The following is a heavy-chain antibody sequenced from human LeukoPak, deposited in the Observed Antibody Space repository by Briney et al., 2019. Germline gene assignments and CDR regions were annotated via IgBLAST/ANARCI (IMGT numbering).Heavy chain of an antibody. CDR2: TYYSGST. V-gene: IGHV4-39*07. CDR1: GGSISTSSYY. J-gene: IGHJ3*02. D-gene: IGHD3-10*01. Sequence: ASETLSLTCTVSGGSISTSSYYWGWIRQPPGKGLEWIGSTYYSGSTYYSPSLKSRVTISLDTSKNQFSLKLSSATAADTAVYYCAREHRSGVRWKDAFDIWGPGTMVTVSS. CDR3: AREHRSGVRWKDAFDI.